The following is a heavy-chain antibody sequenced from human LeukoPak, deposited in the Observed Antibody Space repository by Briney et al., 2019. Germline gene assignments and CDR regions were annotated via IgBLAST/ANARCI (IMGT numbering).Heavy chain of an antibody. CDR3: ARDFLSGSYYRGAFDI. J-gene: IGHJ3*02. V-gene: IGHV1-18*01. Sequence: ASVKVSCKASGYTFTSYGISWVRQAPGQGLEWMGWISACNGNTNYAQKLQGRVTMTTDTSTSTAYMELRSLRSDDTAVYYCARDFLSGSYYRGAFDIWGQGTMVTVSS. CDR2: ISACNGNT. CDR1: GYTFTSYG. D-gene: IGHD1-26*01.